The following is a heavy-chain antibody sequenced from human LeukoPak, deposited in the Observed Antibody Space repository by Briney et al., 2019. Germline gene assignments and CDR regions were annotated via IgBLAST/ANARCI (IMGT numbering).Heavy chain of an antibody. Sequence: SQTLSLTWAVSGGSISSGGYSWSWIRQPPGKGLEWIGYIYHSGSTYYNPSLKSRVTISVDRSKNQFSLKLSSVTAADTAVYYCARVYYYDSSEPDAFDIWGQGTMVTVYS. CDR1: GGSISSGGYS. J-gene: IGHJ3*02. D-gene: IGHD3-22*01. V-gene: IGHV4-30-2*01. CDR2: IYHSGST. CDR3: ARVYYYDSSEPDAFDI.